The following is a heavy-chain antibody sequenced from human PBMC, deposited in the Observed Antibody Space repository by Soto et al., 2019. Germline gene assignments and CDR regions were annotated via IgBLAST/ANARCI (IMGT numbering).Heavy chain of an antibody. CDR3: ARDPSRSGSYFDY. V-gene: IGHV4-31*03. J-gene: IGHJ4*02. D-gene: IGHD3-10*01. CDR2: IYYSGST. Sequence: QVQLQESGPGPVKPSETLSLTCTVSGGSISSGGYYWSWIRQHPGKGLEWIGYIYYSGSTYYNPSLKSRVIIPVDTSKNQFSLKLSSVTAADTAVYYCARDPSRSGSYFDYWGQGTLVTVSS. CDR1: GGSISSGGYY.